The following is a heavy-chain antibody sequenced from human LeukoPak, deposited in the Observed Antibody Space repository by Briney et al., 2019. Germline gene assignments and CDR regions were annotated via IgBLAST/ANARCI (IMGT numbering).Heavy chain of an antibody. CDR3: AELGITMIGGV. V-gene: IGHV3-21*01. CDR1: GFTFSTYS. Sequence: GGSLRLSCAASGFTFSTYSMNWVRQAPGKGLEWVSSISSSRTYIYYADSVKGRFTISRDNAKNSLYLQMNSLRAEDTAVYYCAELGITMIGGVWGQGTLVTVSS. J-gene: IGHJ4*02. CDR2: ISSSRTYI. D-gene: IGHD3-10*02.